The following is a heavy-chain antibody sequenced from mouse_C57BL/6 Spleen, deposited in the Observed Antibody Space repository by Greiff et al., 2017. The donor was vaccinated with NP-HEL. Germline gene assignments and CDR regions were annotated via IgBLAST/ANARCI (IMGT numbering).Heavy chain of an antibody. Sequence: QVQLQQSGADLVKPGSSVKLSCKASGYTFTSYWMHWVKQRPGQGLEWIGMIHPNSGSTNYNEKFKSKATLTVDKSSSTAYMQLSSLTSEDSAVYYCAGTTVVATDYWGQGTTLTVSS. J-gene: IGHJ2*01. CDR2: IHPNSGST. D-gene: IGHD1-1*01. CDR1: GYTFTSYW. V-gene: IGHV1-64*01. CDR3: AGTTVVATDY.